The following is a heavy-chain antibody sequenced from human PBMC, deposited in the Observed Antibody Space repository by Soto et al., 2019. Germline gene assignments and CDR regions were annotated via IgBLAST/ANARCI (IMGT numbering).Heavy chain of an antibody. J-gene: IGHJ5*02. D-gene: IGHD3-22*01. Sequence: QVRLVQSGAEVKKPGSSVKVSCKASGGTFSSYAISWVRQAPGQGLEWMGGIIPIFGTANYAQKFQGRVTITADESTSTAYMELSSLRSEDTAVYYCARGQYYYDSSGYYYVSWFDPWGQGTLVTVSS. V-gene: IGHV1-69*01. CDR2: IIPIFGTA. CDR3: ARGQYYYDSSGYYYVSWFDP. CDR1: GGTFSSYA.